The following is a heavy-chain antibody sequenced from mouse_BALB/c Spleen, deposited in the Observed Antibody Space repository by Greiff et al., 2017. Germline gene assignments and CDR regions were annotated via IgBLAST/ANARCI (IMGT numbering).Heavy chain of an antibody. D-gene: IGHD4-1*01. CDR1: GFTFNTYA. CDR2: IRSKSNNYAT. V-gene: IGHV10-1*02. CDR3: VLTGRAMDY. J-gene: IGHJ4*01. Sequence: EVKVVESGGGLVQPKGSLKLSCAASGFTFNTYAMNWVRQAPGKGLEWVARIRSKSNNYATYYADSVKDRFTISRDDSQSMLYLQMNNLKTEDTAMYYCVLTGRAMDYWGQGTSVTVSS.